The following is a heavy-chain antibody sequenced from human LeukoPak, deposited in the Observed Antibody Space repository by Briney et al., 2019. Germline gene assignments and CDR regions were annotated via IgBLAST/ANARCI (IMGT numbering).Heavy chain of an antibody. CDR1: GYSINSGYF. Sequence: SETLSLTCTVSGYSINSGYFWGWIRQPPGKGLEWIGEINHFGSTNYNPSLKSRVTISIDTSKNQFSLKLSSVTAADTAVYYCARIRSRKWGFDYWGQGTLVTVSS. D-gene: IGHD1-26*01. CDR3: ARIRSRKWGFDY. J-gene: IGHJ4*02. V-gene: IGHV4-38-2*02. CDR2: INHFGST.